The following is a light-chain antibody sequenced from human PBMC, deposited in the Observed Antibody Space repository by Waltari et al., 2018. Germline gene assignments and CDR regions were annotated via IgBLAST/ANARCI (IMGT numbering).Light chain of an antibody. CDR2: DNN. V-gene: IGLV1-51*01. CDR3: GSWINSLSTVV. Sequence: QSVLTQPPSVSAAPGQMVSISCSGDIGNNYVSWYQQVPGTAPKLVIHDNNKRPSGTPDRFSASKSATSATLVITGLQTGDEADYFFGSWINSLSTVVFGGRTKLTVL. CDR1: IGNNY. J-gene: IGLJ2*01.